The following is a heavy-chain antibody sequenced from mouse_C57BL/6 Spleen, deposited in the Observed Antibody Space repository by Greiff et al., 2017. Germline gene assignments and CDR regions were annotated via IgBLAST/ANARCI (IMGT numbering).Heavy chain of an antibody. CDR3: ESEGYYDSSFAY. J-gene: IGHJ3*01. CDR2: ISYSGST. CDR1: GYSITSGYD. V-gene: IGHV3-1*01. D-gene: IGHD1-1*01. Sequence: EVKLQESGPGMVKPSQSLSLTCTVTGYSITSGYDWHWIRPFPGNKLEWMGYISYSGSTNYNPSLKSRISITHDTSKNQFFLKLNAVTTEDTATGCCESEGYYDSSFAYWGQGTLVTVSA.